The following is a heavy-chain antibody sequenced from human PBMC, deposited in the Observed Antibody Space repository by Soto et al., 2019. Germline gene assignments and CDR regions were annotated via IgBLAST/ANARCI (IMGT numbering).Heavy chain of an antibody. D-gene: IGHD2-15*01. Sequence: SETLSLTCAVNDGSLSGYYWIWIRQPPEKGLEWIGELSHSGSTNYNPSLKSRVTMSLDTSKNQFSLKLSSVTAADAALYYCARDLRIGRSYYGMDVWGQGTTVTVSS. J-gene: IGHJ6*01. CDR2: LSHSGST. V-gene: IGHV4-34*01. CDR3: ARDLRIGRSYYGMDV. CDR1: DGSLSGYY.